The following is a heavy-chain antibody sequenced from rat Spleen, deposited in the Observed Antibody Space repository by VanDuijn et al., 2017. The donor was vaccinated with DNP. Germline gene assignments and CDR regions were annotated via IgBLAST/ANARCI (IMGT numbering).Heavy chain of an antibody. Sequence: EVHLQESGPGLVESSQSLSLTCSVTGYSITRNYRWNWIRKFPGNKLEWMGYVNSEDITYYNPSLKRRISITRDTSKNQFFLQVKSITTEDTATYYGARSTDCGCNWDYWGQGVMVPVSS. V-gene: IGHV3-3*01. CDR3: ARSTDCGCNWDY. D-gene: IGHD1-4*01. J-gene: IGHJ2*01. CDR2: VNSEDIT. CDR1: GYSITRNYR.